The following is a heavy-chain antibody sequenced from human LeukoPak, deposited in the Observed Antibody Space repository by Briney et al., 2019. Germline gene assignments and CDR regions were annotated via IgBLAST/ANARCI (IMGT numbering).Heavy chain of an antibody. CDR2: IKQDGSEK. J-gene: IGHJ6*02. Sequence: PGGSLRLSCAASGFTFSSYWMSWVRQAPGKGLQWVANIKQDGSEKYYVDSVKGRFTISRDNAKKSLYLQMNSLRAEDTAVYYCAVLDEGIAVAGTSDYYYGMDVWGQGTTVTVSS. CDR1: GFTFSSYW. D-gene: IGHD6-19*01. CDR3: AVLDEGIAVAGTSDYYYGMDV. V-gene: IGHV3-7*01.